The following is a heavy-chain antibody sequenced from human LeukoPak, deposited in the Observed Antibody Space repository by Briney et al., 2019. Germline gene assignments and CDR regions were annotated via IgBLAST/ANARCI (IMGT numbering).Heavy chain of an antibody. CDR3: ARVGHSSGFFEF. Sequence: GGSLRLSCTASGFTFSSYAMNWVRQAPGKGLEWVSGIGAGGTFTYYADSVKGRFTISRDNSRNTLYLQMNSLRAEDTAVYYCARVGHSSGFFEFWGQGTLVTVSS. V-gene: IGHV3-23*01. D-gene: IGHD6-19*01. J-gene: IGHJ4*02. CDR1: GFTFSSYA. CDR2: IGAGGTFT.